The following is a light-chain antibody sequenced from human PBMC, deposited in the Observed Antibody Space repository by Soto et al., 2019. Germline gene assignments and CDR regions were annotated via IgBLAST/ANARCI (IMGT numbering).Light chain of an antibody. V-gene: IGKV2-30*02. CDR1: QSLIHSDGDTY. J-gene: IGKJ1*01. CDR3: VQGTHWPWT. Sequence: DVVMTQSPLSLPVTLGQPASISCRSSQSLIHSDGDTYLNWFQQRPGQSPRRLIYKVSDRDSGVPYRFSGSGSGTDYTLKISRVQAKDVVIYSCVQGTHWPWTFGQVTEVEIK. CDR2: KVS.